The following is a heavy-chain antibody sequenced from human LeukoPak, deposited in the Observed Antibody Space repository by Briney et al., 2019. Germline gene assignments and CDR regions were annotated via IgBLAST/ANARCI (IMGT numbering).Heavy chain of an antibody. CDR3: ARESPTIFGVVTFNAFDI. CDR1: GGSISSGGYY. V-gene: IGHV4-30-2*01. D-gene: IGHD3-3*01. J-gene: IGHJ3*02. CDR2: IYHSGST. Sequence: PSQTLSLTCTVSGGSISSGGYYWSWIRQPPGKGLEWIGYIYHSGSTYYNPSLKSRVTISVDRSKNQFSLKLSSVTAADTAVYYCARESPTIFGVVTFNAFDIWGQGTMVTVSS.